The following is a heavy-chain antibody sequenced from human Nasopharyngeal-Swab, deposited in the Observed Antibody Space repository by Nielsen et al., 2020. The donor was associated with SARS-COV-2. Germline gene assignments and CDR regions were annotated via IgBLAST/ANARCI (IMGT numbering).Heavy chain of an antibody. Sequence: SETLSLTCTVSGGSISGYYWSWIRQPPGKGLEYIGYIYYSGNTNYNPSLKSRVTISVDTSKSQFSLKLSSVTAADTAVYYCARHRKADYYDSSGYYDNTYYFDYWGQGTLVTVSS. CDR3: ARHRKADYYDSSGYYDNTYYFDY. D-gene: IGHD3-22*01. V-gene: IGHV4-59*08. CDR2: IYYSGNT. J-gene: IGHJ4*02. CDR1: GGSISGYY.